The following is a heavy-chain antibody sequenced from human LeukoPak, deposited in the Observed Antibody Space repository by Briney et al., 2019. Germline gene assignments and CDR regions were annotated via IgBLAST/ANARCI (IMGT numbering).Heavy chain of an antibody. J-gene: IGHJ6*03. V-gene: IGHV1-69*06. CDR2: IIPIFGTA. CDR1: GGTFSSYA. Sequence: ASVTVSFKASGGTFSSYAISWVRQAPGQGLEWMGGIIPIFGTANYAQKFQGRVTITADKSTSTAYMELRSLRSDDTAVYYCARGSYYYGSGSKKFRDYYYMDVWGKGTTVTVSS. D-gene: IGHD3-10*01. CDR3: ARGSYYYGSGSKKFRDYYYMDV.